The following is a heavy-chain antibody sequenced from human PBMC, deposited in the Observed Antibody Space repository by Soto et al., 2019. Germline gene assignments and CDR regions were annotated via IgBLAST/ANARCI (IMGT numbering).Heavy chain of an antibody. Sequence: GGSLRLSCSASGFTISSYAMHWIRQAPGKGLVSVSVTYSKVGSTHCADSVRGRFTISTDNSKNTLNLQMISLRAEDTAVYYCVRDLWGFESWGQGTLVTVSS. V-gene: IGHV3-64D*08. J-gene: IGHJ4*02. CDR1: GFTISSYA. CDR3: VRDLWGFES. D-gene: IGHD3-16*01. CDR2: TYSKVGST.